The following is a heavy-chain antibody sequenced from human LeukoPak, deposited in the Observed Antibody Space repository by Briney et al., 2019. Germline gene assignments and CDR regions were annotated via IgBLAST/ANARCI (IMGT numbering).Heavy chain of an antibody. CDR1: GFTFSSYW. CDR3: ARDRRRDYFDY. Sequence: GGSLRLSCAASGFTFSSYWMSWIRQAPGKGLEWVANIKQDGSEKYYVDSVKGRFTISRDNAKNSLYLQMNSLRAEDTAVYYCARDRRRDYFDYWGQGTLVTVSS. J-gene: IGHJ4*02. CDR2: IKQDGSEK. D-gene: IGHD6-25*01. V-gene: IGHV3-7*03.